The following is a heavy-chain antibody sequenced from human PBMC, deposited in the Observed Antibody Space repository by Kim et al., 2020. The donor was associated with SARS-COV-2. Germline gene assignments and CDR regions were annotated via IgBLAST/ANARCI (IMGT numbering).Heavy chain of an antibody. CDR1: GFTFGDYA. Sequence: GGSLRLSCTASGFTFGDYAMSWFRQAPGKGLEWVGFIRSKAYGGTTEYAASVKGRFTISRDDSKSIAYLQMNSLKTEDTAVYYCTRDRGIAARPGYYYYGMDVWGQGTTVTVSS. D-gene: IGHD6-6*01. CDR3: TRDRGIAARPGYYYYGMDV. J-gene: IGHJ6*02. CDR2: IRSKAYGGTT. V-gene: IGHV3-49*03.